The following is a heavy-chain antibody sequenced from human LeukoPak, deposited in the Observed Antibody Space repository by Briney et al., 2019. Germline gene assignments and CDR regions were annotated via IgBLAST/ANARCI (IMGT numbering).Heavy chain of an antibody. CDR1: GFTFSSYA. V-gene: IGHV3-23*01. CDR2: ISGSGGST. J-gene: IGHJ5*02. D-gene: IGHD3-10*01. Sequence: GGSLRLSCAASGFTFSSYAMSWVRQAPGKGLEWVSSISGSGGSTYYADSVKGRFTISRDNSKNTLYLQMNSLRAEDTAVYYCAKNPTPSGWFDPWGQGTLVTVSS. CDR3: AKNPTPSGWFDP.